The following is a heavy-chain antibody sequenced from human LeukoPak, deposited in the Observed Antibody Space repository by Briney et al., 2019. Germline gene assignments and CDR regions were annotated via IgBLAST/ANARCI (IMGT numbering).Heavy chain of an antibody. CDR1: GFTFSSYG. Sequence: GGSLRLSCAASGFTFSSYGMHWVRQAPGKGLEWVAVISYDGSNKYYADSVKGRLTISRDNSKDTLYLQMNSLRPEDTAVYYCAKVGGRGCSSTSCYLFDYWGQGTLVTVSS. V-gene: IGHV3-30*18. J-gene: IGHJ4*02. CDR3: AKVGGRGCSSTSCYLFDY. CDR2: ISYDGSNK. D-gene: IGHD2-2*01.